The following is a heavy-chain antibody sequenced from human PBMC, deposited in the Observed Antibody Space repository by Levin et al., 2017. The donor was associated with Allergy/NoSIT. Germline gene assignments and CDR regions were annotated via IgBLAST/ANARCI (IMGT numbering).Heavy chain of an antibody. V-gene: IGHV4-31*03. CDR3: AREPPEVVTTYYYGTDV. Sequence: SQTLSLTCTVTGGYIRRSGPFWNWIRQVPGKGLEWIGYINYYGNTYYNPSLMSRVSISVDTAQNQFSLKVNSVTAADTAVYYCAREPPEVVTTYYYGTDVWGQGTTVTVSS. CDR2: INYYGNT. D-gene: IGHD2-21*02. J-gene: IGHJ6*02. CDR1: GGYIRRSGPF.